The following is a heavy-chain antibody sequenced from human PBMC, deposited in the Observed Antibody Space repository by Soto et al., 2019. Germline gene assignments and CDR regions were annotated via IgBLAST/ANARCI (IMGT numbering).Heavy chain of an antibody. CDR1: GDSVSSNSAA. V-gene: IGHV6-1*01. J-gene: IGHJ5*02. CDR2: TYYRSKWYN. Sequence: PSQTLSLTCAISGDSVSSNSAAWNWIRQSPSRGLEWLGRTYYRSKWYNDYAVSVKSRITINPDTSKNQFSLQLNSVTPEDTAVYYCARDRITMVRGVREARNWFDPWGQGTLVTVSS. D-gene: IGHD3-10*01. CDR3: ARDRITMVRGVREARNWFDP.